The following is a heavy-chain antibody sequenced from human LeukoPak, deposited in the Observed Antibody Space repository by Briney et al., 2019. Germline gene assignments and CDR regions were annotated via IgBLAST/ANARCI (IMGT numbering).Heavy chain of an antibody. CDR1: TFTFSRYS. CDR3: ARGSLAGDYNDGFDM. D-gene: IGHD4-17*01. V-gene: IGHV3-21*01. CDR2: ISKRGSYI. J-gene: IGHJ3*02. Sequence: GGSLRLSCAASTFTFSRYSMNWVRQAPGKGLEWVSSISKRGSYIYYAASVKGRITISRDNAENSLFLQMDSLRAEDTATYYCARGSLAGDYNDGFDMWGQGTMVTVS.